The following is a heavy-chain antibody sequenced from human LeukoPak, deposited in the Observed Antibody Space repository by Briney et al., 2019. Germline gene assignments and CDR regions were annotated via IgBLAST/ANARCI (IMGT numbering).Heavy chain of an antibody. D-gene: IGHD3-22*01. CDR2: IYYSGNT. CDR1: GGSISSYY. V-gene: IGHV4-59*12. J-gene: IGHJ3*02. CDR3: ARDGDYYDSSGSVRAFDI. Sequence: SETLSLTCTVSGGSISSYYWSWIRQPPGKGLEWIGYIYYSGNTYYNPSLKSRVTISVDKSKNQLSLRLNSVTAADTAVYYCARDGDYYDSSGSVRAFDIWGQGTMVTVSS.